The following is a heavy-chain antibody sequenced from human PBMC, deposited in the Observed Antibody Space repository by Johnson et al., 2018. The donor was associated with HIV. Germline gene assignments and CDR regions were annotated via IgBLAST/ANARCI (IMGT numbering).Heavy chain of an antibody. CDR1: GFTVSSNY. D-gene: IGHD3-16*01. CDR2: TSYDGSNK. V-gene: IGHV3-30-3*01. J-gene: IGHJ3*02. Sequence: QVQLVESGGGLVQPGGSLRLSCAASGFTVSSNYMHWVRQAPGKGLEWVAVTSYDGSNKYYADSVKGRFTISRDNSKNTLYLQMNSLRAEDTAVYYCARDRYYGLAWGWAFDIWGQGTMVTVSS. CDR3: ARDRYYGLAWGWAFDI.